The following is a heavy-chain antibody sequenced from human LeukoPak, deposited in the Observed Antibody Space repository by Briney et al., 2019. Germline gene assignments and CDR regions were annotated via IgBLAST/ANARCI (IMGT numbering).Heavy chain of an antibody. V-gene: IGHV5-51*01. CDR3: ARQSTSGWFDP. CDR1: GYDFTTYW. D-gene: IGHD3-3*01. Sequence: GESLQISCKISGYDFTTYWIGWVRQMPGKGLECMGIIWPGDSDTRYSPSFQGQVTISADKSISTAYLQWSSLKASDTAMYYCARQSTSGWFDPWGQGTLVTVSS. J-gene: IGHJ5*02. CDR2: IWPGDSDT.